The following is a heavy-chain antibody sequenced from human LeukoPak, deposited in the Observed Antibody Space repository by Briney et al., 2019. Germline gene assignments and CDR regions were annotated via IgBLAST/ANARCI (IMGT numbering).Heavy chain of an antibody. CDR2: IYYSGST. CDR1: VGSISSSSYY. J-gene: IGHJ4*02. CDR3: ARPYGVQYYFDY. Sequence: PSETLSLTCTVSVGSISSSSYYWGSIRQPPRNGLEWIGRIYYSGSTYYNPSLKRRVTISVDTSKNQFSLKLSSVTAADTAVYYCARPYGVQYYFDYWGQGSLVTVSS. D-gene: IGHD3-10*01. V-gene: IGHV4-39*01.